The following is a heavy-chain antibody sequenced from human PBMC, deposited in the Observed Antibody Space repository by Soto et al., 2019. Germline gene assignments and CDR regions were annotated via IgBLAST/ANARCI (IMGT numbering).Heavy chain of an antibody. CDR2: IYYSRNSGST. D-gene: IGHD4-4*01. CDR1: GGSISSSTYY. V-gene: IGHV4-39*01. Sequence: QLQLQESGPGLVKPSETLSLTCTVSGGSISSSTYYWGWIRQPPGRGLEWIGSIYYSRNSGSTYYSQSLKSRVTVSVATSKNQFSLKLSSVTAADTAVYFCARTRTVAYYYGMDVWGQGTTVTVSS. J-gene: IGHJ6*02. CDR3: ARTRTVAYYYGMDV.